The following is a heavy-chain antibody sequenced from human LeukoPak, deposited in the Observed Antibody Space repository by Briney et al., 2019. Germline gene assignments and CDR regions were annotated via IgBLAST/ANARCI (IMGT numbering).Heavy chain of an antibody. CDR1: GLTFTYSD. CDR3: ARNFDS. J-gene: IGHJ4*02. CDR2: ITRRSSNL. Sequence: GGSLRLSCVAAGLTFTYSDFNWIRQTPGKGLEWLSTITRRSSNLYYADSVKGRFTTSRDDAKDSVYLQMENLRVEDTAIYYCARNFDSWGQGTLVTVSS. V-gene: IGHV3-69-1*02.